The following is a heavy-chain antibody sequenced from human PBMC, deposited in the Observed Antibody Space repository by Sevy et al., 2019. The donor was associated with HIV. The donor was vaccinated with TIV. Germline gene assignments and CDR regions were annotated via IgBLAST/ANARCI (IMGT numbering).Heavy chain of an antibody. CDR2: MNTDGSST. J-gene: IGHJ4*02. Sequence: GGSLRLSCEASGFDFSSHWMQWVRQAPGKGLVWVSRMNTDGSSTNYADSVKGRFTISRDNAKNTLYLEMNNLRDEDTALYYCATPRFDFWGPVTLVTVSS. CDR1: GFDFSSHW. V-gene: IGHV3-74*01. CDR3: ATPRFDF.